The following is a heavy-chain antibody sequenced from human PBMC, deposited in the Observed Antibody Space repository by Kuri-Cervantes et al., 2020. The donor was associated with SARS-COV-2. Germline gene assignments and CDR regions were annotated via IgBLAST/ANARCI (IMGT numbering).Heavy chain of an antibody. V-gene: IGHV4-39*01. CDR3: ARQGVVIAIRGWFDP. Sequence: SETLSLTCTVSGGSISSSSYYWGWIRQPPGKGLEWIGSIYYSGSTYYNPSLKSRVTISVDTSKNQFSLKLSSVTVADTAVYYCARQGVVIAIRGWFDPWGQGTLVTVSS. J-gene: IGHJ5*02. CDR1: GGSISSSSYY. CDR2: IYYSGST. D-gene: IGHD2-21*01.